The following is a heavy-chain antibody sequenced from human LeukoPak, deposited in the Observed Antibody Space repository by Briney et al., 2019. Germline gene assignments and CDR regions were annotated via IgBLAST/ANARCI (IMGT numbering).Heavy chain of an antibody. D-gene: IGHD6-13*01. J-gene: IGHJ6*03. Sequence: ASVKVSCTASGYTFTGYYMHWVRQAPGQGLEWMGWINSNSGGTNYAQKFQGRVTMTRDTSISTAYMDLSRLRSDDTAVYYCARVPSFSSSWGGYYYYYMDVWGKGTTVTVSS. CDR3: ARVPSFSSSWGGYYYYYMDV. CDR1: GYTFTGYY. V-gene: IGHV1-2*02. CDR2: INSNSGGT.